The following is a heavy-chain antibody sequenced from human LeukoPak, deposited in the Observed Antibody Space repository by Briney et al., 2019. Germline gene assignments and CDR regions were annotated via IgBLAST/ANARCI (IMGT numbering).Heavy chain of an antibody. D-gene: IGHD3-22*01. V-gene: IGHV3-23*01. Sequence: GGSLRLSCAASGFTFSSYWMSWVRQAPGKGLEWVSAISGSGGSTYYADSVKGRSTISRDNSKNTLYLQMNSLRAEDTAVYYCAKNTMIVVVMGFDPWGQGTLVTVSS. CDR1: GFTFSSYW. CDR3: AKNTMIVVVMGFDP. J-gene: IGHJ5*02. CDR2: ISGSGGST.